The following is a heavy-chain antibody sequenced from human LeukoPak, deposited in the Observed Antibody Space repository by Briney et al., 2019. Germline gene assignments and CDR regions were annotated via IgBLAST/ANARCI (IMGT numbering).Heavy chain of an antibody. CDR3: VRGPYGSSISNWFDP. V-gene: IGHV4-59*01. Sequence: SETLSLTCSVSGDSITGYSWSWIRQTPGKGLEWIGYIYYNGDTHYNPSLNRRLSMSVDTPKKQSSLNLRSVTAADTAVYYCVRGPYGSSISNWFDPWGQGLLATVSS. J-gene: IGHJ5*02. CDR2: IYYNGDT. D-gene: IGHD3-10*01. CDR1: GDSITGYS.